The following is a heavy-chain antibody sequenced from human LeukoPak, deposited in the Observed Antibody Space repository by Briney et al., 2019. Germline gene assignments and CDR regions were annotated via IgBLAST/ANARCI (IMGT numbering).Heavy chain of an antibody. Sequence: PVGSLRHSCAASGFTFDAYAMYWVRQAPGKGLECVSLIGGHGGSTYYADSVKGRFTISRDNSKNSLYLQMNSLRTEDTALYYCAKEHSASGSVDYWGQGTLVTVSS. CDR2: IGGHGGST. CDR1: GFTFDAYA. V-gene: IGHV3-43*02. D-gene: IGHD1-26*01. J-gene: IGHJ4*02. CDR3: AKEHSASGSVDY.